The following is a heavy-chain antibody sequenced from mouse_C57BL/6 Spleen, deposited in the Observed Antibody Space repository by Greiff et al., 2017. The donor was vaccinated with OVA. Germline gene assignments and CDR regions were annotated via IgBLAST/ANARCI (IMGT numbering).Heavy chain of an antibody. D-gene: IGHD1-1*01. V-gene: IGHV1-53*01. J-gene: IGHJ4*01. Sequence: QVQLQQPGTELVKPGASVKLSCKASGYTFTSYWMHWVQQRPGQGLEWIGNINPSNGGTNYNEKFKSKATLTVDKSSSTAYMQLSSLTSEDSAVYYWARLFYYYGSRGAMDYWGQGTSVTVSS. CDR3: ARLFYYYGSRGAMDY. CDR1: GYTFTSYW. CDR2: INPSNGGT.